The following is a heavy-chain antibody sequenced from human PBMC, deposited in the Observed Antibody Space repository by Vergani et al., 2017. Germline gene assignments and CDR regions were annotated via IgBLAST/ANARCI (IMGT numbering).Heavy chain of an antibody. CDR3: AKVGRSEVAGTFGAFDI. J-gene: IGHJ3*02. Sequence: EVQLLESGGDLVQPGGSLRLSCAASGFTFIMHAMSWVRQAPGKGLEWVSTLSASDLRTHYADSVKGRFTISRDNSKNTLFLHMNSLRPEDTAVYYCAKVGRSEVAGTFGAFDIWGQGTMVTVSS. CDR2: LSASDLRT. CDR1: GFTFIMHA. D-gene: IGHD6-19*01. V-gene: IGHV3-23*01.